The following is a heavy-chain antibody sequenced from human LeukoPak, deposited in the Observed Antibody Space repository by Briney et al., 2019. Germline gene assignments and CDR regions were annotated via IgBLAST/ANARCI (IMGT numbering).Heavy chain of an antibody. Sequence: ASVKVSCKASGYTFTSYGISWVRQAPGQGLEWMAWISVYNGHTNYAQKLQGRVTMTTDTSTSTAYMELRSLRSDDTAVYYCARGSGRPNSYYYYMDVWGKGTTVTISS. CDR3: ARGSGRPNSYYYYMDV. CDR1: GYTFTSYG. V-gene: IGHV1-18*01. D-gene: IGHD3-10*01. CDR2: ISVYNGHT. J-gene: IGHJ6*03.